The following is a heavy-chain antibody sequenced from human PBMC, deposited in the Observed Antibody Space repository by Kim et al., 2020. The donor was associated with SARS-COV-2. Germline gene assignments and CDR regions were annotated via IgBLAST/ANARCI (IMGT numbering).Heavy chain of an antibody. CDR1: GGSISSSSYY. Sequence: SETLSLTCTVSGGSISSSSYYWGWIRQPPGKGLEWIGSIYYSGSTYYNPSLKSQVTISLDTSKNQFSLKLSSVTAADTAVYYCARQAITMVRGVIITDGMDVWGQGTTVTVSS. J-gene: IGHJ6*02. CDR3: ARQAITMVRGVIITDGMDV. CDR2: IYYSGST. D-gene: IGHD3-10*01. V-gene: IGHV4-39*01.